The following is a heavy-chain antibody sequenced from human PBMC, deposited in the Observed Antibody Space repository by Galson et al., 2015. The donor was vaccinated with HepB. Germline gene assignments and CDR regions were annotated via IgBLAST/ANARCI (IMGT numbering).Heavy chain of an antibody. V-gene: IGHV3-23*01. Sequence: SLRLSCAASGFTFSSYAMSWVRQAPGKGLEWVSAISGSGGSTYYADSVKGRFTISRDNSKNTLYLQMNSLRAEDTAVYYCAKDFPLYYYDSSGYYYGDAFDIWGQGTMVTVSS. J-gene: IGHJ3*02. CDR1: GFTFSSYA. D-gene: IGHD3-22*01. CDR2: ISGSGGST. CDR3: AKDFPLYYYDSSGYYYGDAFDI.